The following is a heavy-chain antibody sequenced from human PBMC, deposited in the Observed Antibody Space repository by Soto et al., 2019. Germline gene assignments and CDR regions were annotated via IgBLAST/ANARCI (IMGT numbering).Heavy chain of an antibody. V-gene: IGHV4-4*07. J-gene: IGHJ5*02. CDR2: IYSSGST. CDR1: GGSISGYY. Sequence: SETLSLTCTVSGGSISGYYWTWIRQPAGKGLEYIGRIYSSGSTNFGPSLKSRVAMSVDTSQNEFSLKLTSVTAADTAVYYCASVQHSSDSYRWFDPWGQGTLVTVSS. D-gene: IGHD3-22*01. CDR3: ASVQHSSDSYRWFDP.